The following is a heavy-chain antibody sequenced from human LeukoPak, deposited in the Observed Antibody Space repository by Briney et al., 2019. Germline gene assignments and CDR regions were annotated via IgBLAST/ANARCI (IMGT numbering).Heavy chain of an antibody. CDR2: ISGYNGNT. Sequence: GASVKVSCKASGYTFTSYGISWVRQAPGQGLEWMGWISGYNGNTTYAPKFQGRVTVTTDTSASTAYMELRSLRSDDTAVYYCARDWVGDTATIYYYHGMDVWGQGTTVTVSS. CDR3: ARDWVGDTATIYYYHGMDV. CDR1: GYTFTSYG. V-gene: IGHV1-18*01. D-gene: IGHD5-18*01. J-gene: IGHJ6*02.